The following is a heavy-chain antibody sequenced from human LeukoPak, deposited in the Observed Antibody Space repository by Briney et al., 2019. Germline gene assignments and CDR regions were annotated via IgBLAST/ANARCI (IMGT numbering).Heavy chain of an antibody. CDR3: ARYYYDSSGYDYYFDY. D-gene: IGHD3-22*01. V-gene: IGHV4-39*07. CDR2: IYYSGST. J-gene: IGHJ4*02. CDR1: GGSISSSSYY. Sequence: SETLSLTCTVSGGSISSSSYYWGWIRQPPGKGLEWIGSIYYSGSTYYNPSLKSRVTISVDTSKHQFSLKLSSVTAADTAVYYCARYYYDSSGYDYYFDYWGQGTLVTVSS.